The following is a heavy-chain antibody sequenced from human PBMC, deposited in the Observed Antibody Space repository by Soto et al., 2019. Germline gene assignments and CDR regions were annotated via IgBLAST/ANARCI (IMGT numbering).Heavy chain of an antibody. CDR3: ARTTAVPNTLRSGYFFDY. D-gene: IGHD4-17*01. J-gene: IGHJ4*02. CDR2: VYYSGTT. Sequence: PSETLSLTCSVSGGSVSNKTYYWSWIRQPPGKRLEWIGYVYYSGTTNYNPSLKSRVTISVDLSKNHFSLRLSSVTTADTALYYCARTTAVPNTLRSGYFFDYWGQGTLVTVSS. V-gene: IGHV4-61*03. CDR1: GGSVSNKTYY.